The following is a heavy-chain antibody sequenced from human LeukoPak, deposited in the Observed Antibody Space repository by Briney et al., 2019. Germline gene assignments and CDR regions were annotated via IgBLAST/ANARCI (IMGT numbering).Heavy chain of an antibody. V-gene: IGHV3-7*01. CDR2: IKQDGSEK. CDR1: GFTFSSYW. CDR3: AIWLGATIDR. Sequence: GGSLRLSCGASGFTFSSYWMSWVRQAPGKGLEGVANIKQDGSEKYYVDCVKGRFIISRDNAKNSLYLQINSLRAEHTAVYYCAIWLGATIDRWGQGTLVTVSS. J-gene: IGHJ4*02. D-gene: IGHD3-10*01.